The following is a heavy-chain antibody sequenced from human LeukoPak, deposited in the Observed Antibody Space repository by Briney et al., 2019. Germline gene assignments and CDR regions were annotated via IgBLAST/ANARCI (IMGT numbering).Heavy chain of an antibody. D-gene: IGHD3-16*01. CDR3: ARVGRVMITFGGVLDY. Sequence: PGGSLRLSCAASGFTFSSYAMHWVRQSPGKGLEYVSAISSNGGSTYYANSVKGRFTIPRDNSKNTLYLQMGSLRAEDMAVYYCARVGRVMITFGGVLDYWGQGTLVTVSS. CDR1: GFTFSSYA. J-gene: IGHJ4*02. V-gene: IGHV3-64*01. CDR2: ISSNGGST.